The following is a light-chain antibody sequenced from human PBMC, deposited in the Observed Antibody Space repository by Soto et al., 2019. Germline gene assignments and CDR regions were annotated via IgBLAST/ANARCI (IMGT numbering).Light chain of an antibody. Sequence: EIVLTQSPATLSLSPGERATLSCRASQSVRSYLAWYQQKPGQAPRPLIYDASNRATGIPARFSGSGSGTDFTLTISTLEPEDFAVYYCQQRSNWPSITFGQGTRLEIK. V-gene: IGKV3-11*01. CDR2: DAS. CDR1: QSVRSY. CDR3: QQRSNWPSIT. J-gene: IGKJ5*01.